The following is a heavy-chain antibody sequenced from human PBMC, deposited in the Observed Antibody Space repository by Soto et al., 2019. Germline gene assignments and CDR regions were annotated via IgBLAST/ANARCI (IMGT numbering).Heavy chain of an antibody. CDR1: GFVFSKSG. CDR2: IGGSGRTT. Sequence: GGSLRLSCAASGFVFSKSGMSWVRQAPGKGLAWVAGIGGSGRTTNYADSVKGRFTVSRDNARNTLHLQMNSLRAEDTAVYYCATAEVDYWGPGTLVTVSS. V-gene: IGHV3-23*01. CDR3: ATAEVDY. J-gene: IGHJ4*02.